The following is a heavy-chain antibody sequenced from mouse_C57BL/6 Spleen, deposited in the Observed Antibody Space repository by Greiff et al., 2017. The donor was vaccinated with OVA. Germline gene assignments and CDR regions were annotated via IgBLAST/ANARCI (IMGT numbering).Heavy chain of an antibody. J-gene: IGHJ4*01. CDR2: IRSKSNNYAT. V-gene: IGHV10-1*01. CDR3: VSQEGIYYGNYVGAMDY. CDR1: GFSFNTYA. Sequence: EVKLVESGGGLVQPKGSLKLSCAASGFSFNTYAMNWVRQAPGKGLEWVARIRSKSNNYATYSADSVKDRFTISRDDSESMLYLQMNNLKTEDTAMYYCVSQEGIYYGNYVGAMDYWGQGTSVTVSS. D-gene: IGHD2-1*01.